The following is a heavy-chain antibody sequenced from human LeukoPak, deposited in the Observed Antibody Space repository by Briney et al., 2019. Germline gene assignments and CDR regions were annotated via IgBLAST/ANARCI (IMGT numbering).Heavy chain of an antibody. CDR2: ISSSSSYI. CDR1: GFTFSSYS. J-gene: IGHJ4*02. Sequence: GGSLRLSCAASGFTFSSYSMNWVRQAPGKRLEWVPSISSSSSYIYYADSVKGRFTISRDNAKNSLYLQMNSLRAEDTAVYYCARDSRNQRYYDILTGYFAVDYWGQGTLVTVSS. V-gene: IGHV3-21*01. D-gene: IGHD3-9*01. CDR3: ARDSRNQRYYDILTGYFAVDY.